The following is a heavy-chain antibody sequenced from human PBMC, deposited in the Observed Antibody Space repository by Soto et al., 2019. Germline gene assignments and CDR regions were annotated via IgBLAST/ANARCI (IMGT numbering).Heavy chain of an antibody. V-gene: IGHV3-11*01. CDR3: ARDHGNWFDP. CDR2: ISGSGRTI. J-gene: IGHJ5*02. CDR1: GFSFGDYY. Sequence: QVQLVESGGGLVKPGSSLRLSCTASGFSFGDYYMSWIRQAPGKGLEWISYISGSGRTIDFADSVKGRFTISRDNANKSTYLHLNSLRAEDTAIYYCARDHGNWFDPWGQGNLVTVAS.